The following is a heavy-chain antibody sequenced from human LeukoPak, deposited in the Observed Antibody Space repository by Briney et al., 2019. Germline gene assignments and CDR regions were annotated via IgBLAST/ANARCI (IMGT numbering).Heavy chain of an antibody. V-gene: IGHV3-23*01. Sequence: PGGSLRLSCAASGFTFSSYAMSWVRQAPGKGLEWVSAISGSGGTTYYADSVKGRFTISRDNSKNTLYLQMNSLRAEDTAVYYCARGWVEGYYYYGMDVWGQGTTVTVSS. D-gene: IGHD3-16*01. CDR2: ISGSGGTT. J-gene: IGHJ6*02. CDR3: ARGWVEGYYYYGMDV. CDR1: GFTFSSYA.